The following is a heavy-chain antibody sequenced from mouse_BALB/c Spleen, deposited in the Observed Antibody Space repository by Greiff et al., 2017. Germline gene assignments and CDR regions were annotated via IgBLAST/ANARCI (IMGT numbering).Heavy chain of an antibody. CDR3: ASGDGYYPAWFAY. J-gene: IGHJ3*01. D-gene: IGHD2-3*01. Sequence: QVQLQQSGAELARPGASVKLSCKASGYTFTSYWMQWVKQRPGQGLEWIGAIYPGDGDTRYTQKFKGKATLTADKSSSTAYMQLSSLASEDSAVYYCASGDGYYPAWFAYWGQGTLVTVSA. CDR1: GYTFTSYW. V-gene: IGHV1-87*01. CDR2: IYPGDGDT.